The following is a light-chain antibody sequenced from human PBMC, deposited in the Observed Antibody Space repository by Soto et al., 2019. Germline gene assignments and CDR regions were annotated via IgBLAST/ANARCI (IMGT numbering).Light chain of an antibody. J-gene: IGKJ2*01. CDR1: QTVSSN. CDR3: QQYDNWPPYT. V-gene: IGKV3-15*01. CDR2: SAS. Sequence: EIVMTQSPATLSVSPGERATLSCRASQTVSSNLAWYQQKPGQAPKLLIYSASTRATGIPARFSGSGSGTEFTLTISSLESEDCAVYFCQQYDNWPPYTFGQGTKVDFK.